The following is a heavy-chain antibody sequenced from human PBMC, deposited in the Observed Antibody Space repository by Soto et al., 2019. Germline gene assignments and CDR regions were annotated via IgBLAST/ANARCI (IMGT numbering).Heavy chain of an antibody. D-gene: IGHD6-13*01. Sequence: LRLSCAASGFTFRTYPMTWARQAPGKGLEWVSVIGVSADDTHYADSVKGRFTISRDNSKNTLFLQMNSLRAEDTAVYYCAKYSAAGSRYFDFWGQGTQVTVSS. CDR3: AKYSAAGSRYFDF. CDR2: IGVSADDT. J-gene: IGHJ4*02. CDR1: GFTFRTYP. V-gene: IGHV3-23*01.